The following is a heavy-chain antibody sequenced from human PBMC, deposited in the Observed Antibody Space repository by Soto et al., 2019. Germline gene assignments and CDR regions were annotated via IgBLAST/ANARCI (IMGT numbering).Heavy chain of an antibody. CDR3: ARGNIAASGTKFDP. V-gene: IGHV4-61*01. D-gene: IGHD6-13*01. CDR2: IYYSGNI. J-gene: IGHJ5*02. CDR1: GDSVTSRSYY. Sequence: QVQLQESGPGLVKPSETLSLTCTVSGDSVTSRSYYWTWVRQPPGKGPEWIGYIYYSGNINYNPSLKSRFTISVDTSTNQFSLKLTSVTAADTAIYYCARGNIAASGTKFDPWGQGILVTVSS.